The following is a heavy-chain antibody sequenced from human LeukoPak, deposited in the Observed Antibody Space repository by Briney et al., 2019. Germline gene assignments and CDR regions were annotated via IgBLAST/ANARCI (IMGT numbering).Heavy chain of an antibody. CDR1: GGSISTYY. Sequence: PSETLSLTCIVSGGSISTYYWSWIRQPPGKGLEWIGHIYYSGSTNYNPSLKSRVTISVDPSKNQFSLKVTSVTAADTAVYYCARFGYSYGSVFDYWGQGTLVTVSS. D-gene: IGHD5-18*01. CDR2: IYYSGST. CDR3: ARFGYSYGSVFDY. J-gene: IGHJ4*02. V-gene: IGHV4-59*08.